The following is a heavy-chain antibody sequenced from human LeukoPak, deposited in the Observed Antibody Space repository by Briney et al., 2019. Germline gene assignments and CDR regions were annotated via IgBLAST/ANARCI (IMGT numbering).Heavy chain of an antibody. J-gene: IGHJ6*03. CDR1: GYTFTNFD. D-gene: IGHD5-12*01. Sequence: ASVKASCKASGYTFTNFDIIWVRQAPGQGLEWMGWISAYNGNTNYAQKLQGRVTMTTDTSTSTAYMELRSLRSDDTAVYYCARAGYSGYDLGVYYYYYYMDVWGKGTTVTISS. V-gene: IGHV1-18*01. CDR2: ISAYNGNT. CDR3: ARAGYSGYDLGVYYYYYYMDV.